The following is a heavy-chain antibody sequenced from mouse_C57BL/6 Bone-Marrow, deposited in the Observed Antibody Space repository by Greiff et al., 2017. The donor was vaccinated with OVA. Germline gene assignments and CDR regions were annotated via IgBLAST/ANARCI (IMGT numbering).Heavy chain of an antibody. J-gene: IGHJ3*01. V-gene: IGHV5-4*01. CDR3: ARDREVRWFAY. CDR1: GFTFSSYA. CDR2: ISDGGSYT. D-gene: IGHD2-2*01. Sequence: EVQVVESGGGLVKPGGSLKLSCAASGFTFSSYAMSWVRQTPEKRLEWVATISDGGSYTYYPDNVKGRFTISRDNAKNNLYLQMSHLKSEDTAMYYCARDREVRWFAYWGQGTLVTVSA.